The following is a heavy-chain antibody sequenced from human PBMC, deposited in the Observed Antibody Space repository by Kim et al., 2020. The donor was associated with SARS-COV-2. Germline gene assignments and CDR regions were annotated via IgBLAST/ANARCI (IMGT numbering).Heavy chain of an antibody. CDR1: GGSISSGGYY. Sequence: SETLSLTCTVSGGSISSGGYYWSWIRQHPGKGLEWIGYIYYSGSTYYNPSLKSRVTISVDTSKNQFSLKLSSVTAADTAVYYWARVVRVVSAAGSWFDPWGQGTLVTLSS. CDR3: ARVVRVVSAAGSWFDP. V-gene: IGHV4-31*03. D-gene: IGHD6-13*01. J-gene: IGHJ5*02. CDR2: IYYSGST.